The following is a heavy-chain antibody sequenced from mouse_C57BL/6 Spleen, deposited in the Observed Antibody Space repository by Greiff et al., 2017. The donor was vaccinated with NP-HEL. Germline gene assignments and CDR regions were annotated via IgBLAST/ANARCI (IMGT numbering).Heavy chain of an antibody. CDR1: GYAFSSSW. D-gene: IGHD2-4*01. Sequence: QVQLQQSGPELVKPGASVKISCKASGYAFSSSWMNWVKQRPGKGLEWIGRIYPGDGDTNYNGKFKGKATLTADKSSSTAYMQLSSLTSEDSAVYFCARPDYDAWFAYWGKGTLVTVSA. CDR2: IYPGDGDT. J-gene: IGHJ3*01. CDR3: ARPDYDAWFAY. V-gene: IGHV1-82*01.